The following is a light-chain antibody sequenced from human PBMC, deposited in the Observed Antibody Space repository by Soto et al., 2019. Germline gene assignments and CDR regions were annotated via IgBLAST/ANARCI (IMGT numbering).Light chain of an antibody. CDR1: RSCLYKSNNKNH. Sequence: DTVMTQSPDCLAVSLGERATMNCRCSRSCLYKSNNKNHLAWYQQKPGQPPQLIIYWASTRESGVPERFSGSGSGTDFTLTISSLEAEDVAFYWCQQYFDVPFTFGGGTKVDIK. V-gene: IGKV4-1*01. CDR3: QQYFDVPFT. CDR2: WAS. J-gene: IGKJ4*01.